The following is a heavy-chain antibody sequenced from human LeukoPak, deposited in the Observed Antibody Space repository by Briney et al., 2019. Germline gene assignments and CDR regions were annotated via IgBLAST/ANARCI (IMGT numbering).Heavy chain of an antibody. CDR1: GGSISSYY. Sequence: SETLSLTYTVSGGSISSYYRSWIRQPPGKGLEWIGYIYYSGSTNYNPSLKSRVTISVDTSKNQFSLKLSSVTAADTAVYYCARHSQSNGPSDSWGQGTLVTVSS. CDR2: IYYSGST. V-gene: IGHV4-59*08. J-gene: IGHJ4*02. CDR3: ARHSQSNGPSDS. D-gene: IGHD2-8*01.